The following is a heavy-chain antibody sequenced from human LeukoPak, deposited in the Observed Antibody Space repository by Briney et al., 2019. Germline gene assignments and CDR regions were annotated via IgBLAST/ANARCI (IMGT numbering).Heavy chain of an antibody. Sequence: TGGSLRLSCAASGFTFSSYAMSWVRQAPGKGLEWVSAISGSGGSTYYADSVKGRFTISRDNSKNTLYLQMNSLRVEDTAVYYCATKTLFLFDYWGQGTLVTVSS. V-gene: IGHV3-23*01. CDR3: ATKTLFLFDY. CDR2: ISGSGGST. J-gene: IGHJ4*02. CDR1: GFTFSSYA.